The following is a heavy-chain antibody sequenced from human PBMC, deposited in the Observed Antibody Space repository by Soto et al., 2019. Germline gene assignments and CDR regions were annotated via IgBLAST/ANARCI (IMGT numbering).Heavy chain of an antibody. CDR1: GGSISSYY. CDR3: ARSLENSSGWYPYYYYGMDV. CDR2: IYYSGST. V-gene: IGHV4-59*01. D-gene: IGHD6-19*01. J-gene: IGHJ6*02. Sequence: SETLSLTCTVSGGSISSYYWSWIRQPPGKGLEWIGYIYYSGSTNYNPSLKSRVTISVDTSKNQFSLKLSSVTAAGTAVYYCARSLENSSGWYPYYYYGMDVWGQGTTVTV.